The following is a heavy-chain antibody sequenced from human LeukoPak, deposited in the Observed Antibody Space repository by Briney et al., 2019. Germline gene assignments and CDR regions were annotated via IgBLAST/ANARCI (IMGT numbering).Heavy chain of an antibody. CDR1: GFTFSNAW. D-gene: IGHD3-22*01. V-gene: IGHV3-30-3*01. CDR3: ARGRFSYDNTGYSSFYY. Sequence: GGSLRLSCAASGFTFSNAWMHWVRQAPGKGLEWVAVISYDGSNKFYADSVKGRFTISRDNSKNTLFLQMNSLRTEDTAVYYCARGRFSYDNTGYSSFYYWGQGTLVTVSS. J-gene: IGHJ4*02. CDR2: ISYDGSNK.